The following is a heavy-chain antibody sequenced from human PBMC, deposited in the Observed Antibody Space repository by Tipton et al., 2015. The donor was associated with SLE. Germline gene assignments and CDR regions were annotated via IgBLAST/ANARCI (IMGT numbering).Heavy chain of an antibody. J-gene: IGHJ4*02. CDR1: GGSISSYY. D-gene: IGHD3-3*01. Sequence: TLSLTCTVSGGSISSYYWSWIRQPPGKGLEWIGYIYYSGNTNYNPSLKSRLTISVDTSKNQFSLKLSSVTAADTAVYYCARARGSSFGVINYYFDYWGQGTLVTVSS. V-gene: IGHV4-59*01. CDR2: IYYSGNT. CDR3: ARARGSSFGVINYYFDY.